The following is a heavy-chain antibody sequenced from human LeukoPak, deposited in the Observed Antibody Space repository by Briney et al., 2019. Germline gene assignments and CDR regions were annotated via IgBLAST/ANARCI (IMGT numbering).Heavy chain of an antibody. CDR3: ARHWSEYTTSSSYYYYGMDV. CDR1: GGSISTYY. D-gene: IGHD6-6*01. CDR2: IYYSGST. Sequence: SETLSLTCTVSGGSISTYYWSWIRQPPGKGLERIGYIYYSGSTNYNPSLKSRVTISVDTSKNQFSLKLSSVTAADTAVYYCARHWSEYTTSSSYYYYGMDVWGQGTTVTVSS. V-gene: IGHV4-59*08. J-gene: IGHJ6*02.